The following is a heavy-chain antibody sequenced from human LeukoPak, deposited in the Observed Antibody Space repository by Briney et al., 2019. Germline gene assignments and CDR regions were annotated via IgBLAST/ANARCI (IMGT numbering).Heavy chain of an antibody. CDR2: IFTSGNT. V-gene: IGHV4-4*07. CDR1: GGSISSYY. CDR3: ATLRGDYYDSRAYDL. D-gene: IGHD3-22*01. J-gene: IGHJ3*01. Sequence: SETLSLTCTVSGGSISSYYWSWIRQPAGKGLEWIGRIFTSGNTDYNPSLKSRVFISIETSKNRFSLTLNSVTAADTAVYYCATLRGDYYDSRAYDLWGQGTMVTVSS.